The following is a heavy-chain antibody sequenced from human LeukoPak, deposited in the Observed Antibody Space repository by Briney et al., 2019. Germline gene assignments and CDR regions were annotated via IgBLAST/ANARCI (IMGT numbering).Heavy chain of an antibody. D-gene: IGHD6-13*01. CDR1: GYTFSGYY. CDR3: ARGYPLSTTAAGTYFQH. CDR2: INPNSGGA. J-gene: IGHJ1*01. Sequence: ASVKVSCKASGYTFSGYYMHWVRQAPGQGLEWMGWINPNSGGANYAQKFQGRVTMTRDTSISTAYMELSRLRSDDTAVYYCARGYPLSTTAAGTYFQHWGQGALVTVSS. V-gene: IGHV1-2*02.